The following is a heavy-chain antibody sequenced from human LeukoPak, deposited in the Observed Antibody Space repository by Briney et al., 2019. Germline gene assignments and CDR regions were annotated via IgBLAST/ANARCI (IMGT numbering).Heavy chain of an antibody. CDR3: ARGGSGWYWGLDI. V-gene: IGHV5-51*01. CDR1: GYSFTSYW. CDR2: IYPGDSDT. D-gene: IGHD6-19*01. J-gene: IGHJ3*02. Sequence: GESLKISCKGSGYSFTSYWIGWVRQMPGKGLEWMGIIYPGDSDTRYSPSFQGQVTISADKSISTAYLQWSSLRSEDTAVYYCARGGSGWYWGLDIWGQGTMVTVSS.